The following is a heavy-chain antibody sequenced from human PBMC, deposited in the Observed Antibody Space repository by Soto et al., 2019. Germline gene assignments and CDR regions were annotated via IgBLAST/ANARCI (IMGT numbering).Heavy chain of an antibody. CDR2: ITDDGSNK. J-gene: IGHJ5*02. CDR1: GFTFSNYA. Sequence: GGSLRLSCAASGFTFSNYALHWVRQAPGKGLEWVSVITDDGSNKYYADSVKGRFTISRDNAKNSLYLQMNSLRAEDTAVYYCAGELGYCSGVSCFAWGQGTLVTVSS. CDR3: AGELGYCSGVSCFA. D-gene: IGHD2-15*01. V-gene: IGHV3-30-3*01.